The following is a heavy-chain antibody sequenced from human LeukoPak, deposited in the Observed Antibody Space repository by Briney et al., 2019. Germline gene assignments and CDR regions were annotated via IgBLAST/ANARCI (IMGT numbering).Heavy chain of an antibody. CDR1: GYTFTGYY. CDR2: INPNSGGT. Sequence: ASVKVSCKASGYTFTGYYVHWVRQAPGQGLEWMGWINPNSGGTNYAQKFQGRVTMTRDTSISTAYMELSRLRSDDTAVYYCARVLVATVKFDYWGQGTLVTVSS. V-gene: IGHV1-2*02. J-gene: IGHJ4*02. D-gene: IGHD4-17*01. CDR3: ARVLVATVKFDY.